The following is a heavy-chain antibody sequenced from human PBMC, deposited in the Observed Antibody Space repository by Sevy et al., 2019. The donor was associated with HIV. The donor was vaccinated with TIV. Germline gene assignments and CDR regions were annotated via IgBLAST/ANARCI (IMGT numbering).Heavy chain of an antibody. V-gene: IGHV3-21*01. CDR2: ISRSSSYI. D-gene: IGHD3-22*01. CDR1: GFTFSSYS. J-gene: IGHJ4*02. Sequence: GGSLRLSCAASGFTFSSYSMNWVRQAPGKGLEWVSSISRSSSYISYVDSVKGRFTISRDNAKNSLYLQMKSLRAEDTAVYYCARIYDSVSYFQYYFDYWGQGILVTVSS. CDR3: ARIYDSVSYFQYYFDY.